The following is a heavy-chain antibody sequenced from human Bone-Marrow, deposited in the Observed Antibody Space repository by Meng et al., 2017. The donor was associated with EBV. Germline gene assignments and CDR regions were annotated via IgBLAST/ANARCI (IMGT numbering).Heavy chain of an antibody. CDR2: IYYSGST. CDR3: ATGSSSWSPFDY. CDR1: GGSVSSGSYY. J-gene: IGHJ4*02. D-gene: IGHD6-13*01. V-gene: IGHV4-61*01. Sequence: VQLQESGPGLVKPSETLSLTCTVSGGSVSSGSYYWSWIRQPPGKGLEWIGYIYYSGSTNYNPSLKSRVTISVDTSKNQFSLKLSSVTAADTAVYYCATGSSSWSPFDYWGQGTLVTVSS.